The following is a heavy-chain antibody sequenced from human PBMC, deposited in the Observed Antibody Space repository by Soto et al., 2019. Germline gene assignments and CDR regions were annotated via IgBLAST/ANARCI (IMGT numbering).Heavy chain of an antibody. Sequence: ASVKVSCKASGYTFTSYGISWVRQAPGQGPEWMGWISAYNGNTNYAQKLQGRVTMTTNTSTSTAYLELRSLRSDDTAVYYCARSSGSAYWFGPWGQGTLVTVSS. V-gene: IGHV1-18*01. J-gene: IGHJ5*02. CDR3: ARSSGSAYWFGP. CDR1: GYTFTSYG. CDR2: ISAYNGNT. D-gene: IGHD6-6*01.